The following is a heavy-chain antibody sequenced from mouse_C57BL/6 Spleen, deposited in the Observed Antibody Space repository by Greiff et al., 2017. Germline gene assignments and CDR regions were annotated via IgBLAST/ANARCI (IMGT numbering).Heavy chain of an antibody. Sequence: VQLQQSGPELVKPGASVKISCKASGYTFTDYYMNWVKQSHGKSLEWIGDINPNNGGTSYNQKFKGKATLTVDKSSSTAYMELRSLTSEDSAVYYCARAGYYGGNYCFDYWGQGTTLTVSS. CDR2: INPNNGGT. J-gene: IGHJ2*01. V-gene: IGHV1-26*01. CDR3: ARAGYYGGNYCFDY. CDR1: GYTFTDYY. D-gene: IGHD2-3*01.